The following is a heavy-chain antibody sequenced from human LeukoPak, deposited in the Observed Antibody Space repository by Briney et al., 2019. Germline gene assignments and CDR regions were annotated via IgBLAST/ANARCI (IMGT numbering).Heavy chain of an antibody. CDR2: IRSYSSYI. CDR3: ARYAEVYYYVDV. V-gene: IGHV3-21*01. CDR1: GFRFSRYS. Sequence: GGSLRLSCAASGFRFSRYSMSWVRQAPGKGLEWVASIRSYSSYIHYADSVKGRFTISRDNAKKSLYLQMNSLRAEDTAVYFCARYAEVYYYVDVWGTGTTVTVSS. J-gene: IGHJ6*03. D-gene: IGHD2-8*01.